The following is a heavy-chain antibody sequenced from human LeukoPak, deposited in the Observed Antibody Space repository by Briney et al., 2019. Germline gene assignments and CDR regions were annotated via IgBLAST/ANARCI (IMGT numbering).Heavy chain of an antibody. D-gene: IGHD1-7*01. CDR2: ISAYNGNT. CDR1: RYTFTSYG. V-gene: IGHV1-18*01. J-gene: IGHJ5*02. CDR3: AREGTTRNTNWCDP. Sequence: ASVKVSCKASRYTFTSYGICWVRAAPGQGLEWMGWISAYNGNTNYAQKLQGRVTMTTDTSTSTAYMELRSLRSDDTAVYYCAREGTTRNTNWCDPWGQGTLVTVSS.